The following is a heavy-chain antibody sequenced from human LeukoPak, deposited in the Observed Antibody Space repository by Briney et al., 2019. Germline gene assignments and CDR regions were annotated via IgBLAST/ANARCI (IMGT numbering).Heavy chain of an antibody. Sequence: ASVKVSCKASGYTFTSYYMHWVRQAPGQGLEWMGIINPSGGSTSYAQKFQGRVTMTRDMSTSTVYMELSSLRSEDTAVYYCARVGRPRWFDPWGQGTLVTVSS. J-gene: IGHJ5*02. CDR1: GYTFTSYY. CDR2: INPSGGST. V-gene: IGHV1-46*01. D-gene: IGHD2-15*01. CDR3: ARVGRPRWFDP.